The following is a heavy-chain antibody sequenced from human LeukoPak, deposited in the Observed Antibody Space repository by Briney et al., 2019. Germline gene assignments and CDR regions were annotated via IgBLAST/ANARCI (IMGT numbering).Heavy chain of an antibody. CDR1: EYTLTEIS. J-gene: IGHJ1*01. V-gene: IGHV1-24*01. CDR2: FDLEDGET. CDR3: ATVSYYYDSSGYQGYFQH. D-gene: IGHD3-22*01. Sequence: GASVKLCCKVSEYTLTEISMYWVRERPGPGHGLMGGFDLEDGETIYAQKFQGRVTMTEDTSTDTAYMELSSLRSEDTAMYYCATVSYYYDSSGYQGYFQHWGQGTLVTVSS.